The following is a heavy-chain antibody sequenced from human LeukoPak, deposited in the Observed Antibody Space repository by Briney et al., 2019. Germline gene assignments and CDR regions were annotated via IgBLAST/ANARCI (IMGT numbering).Heavy chain of an antibody. Sequence: PSETLSLTCTVSGGSISSSSYYWGWIRQPPGEGLEWIGSIYYSGSTYYNPSLKSRVTISVDTSKNQFSLKLSSVTAADTAVYYCARRGSSSWYGWFDPWGQGTLVTVSS. CDR2: IYYSGST. CDR3: ARRGSSSWYGWFDP. D-gene: IGHD6-13*01. CDR1: GGSISSSSYY. V-gene: IGHV4-39*01. J-gene: IGHJ5*02.